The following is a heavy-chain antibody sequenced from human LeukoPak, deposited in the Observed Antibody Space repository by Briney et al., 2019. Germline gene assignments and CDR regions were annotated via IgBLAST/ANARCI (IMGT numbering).Heavy chain of an antibody. D-gene: IGHD1-1*01. J-gene: IGHJ3*02. CDR1: GFSFSTYS. V-gene: IGHV3-21*04. Sequence: GALRLSCAASGFSFSTYSMDWVRQAPNKGLEWVSSINSRSNYIYYADSVKGRFTISRDNSKNTLYLQMNSLRAEDTAVYYCAKDLEAMGAYGGAFDIWGQGTMVTVSS. CDR2: INSRSNYI. CDR3: AKDLEAMGAYGGAFDI.